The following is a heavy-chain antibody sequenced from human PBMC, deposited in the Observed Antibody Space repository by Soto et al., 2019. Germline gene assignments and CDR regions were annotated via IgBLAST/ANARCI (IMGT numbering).Heavy chain of an antibody. J-gene: IGHJ4*02. D-gene: IGHD3-10*01. CDR1: GGTSSSYT. CDR3: ARGGEANYYTAGSPPNY. Sequence: QVQLVQSGAEVKKPGSSVKVSCKASGGTSSSYTISWVRQAPGQGLEWVGGIIPIFGTTTYAQKFLDRVTITADEATSTDYMELSSLGSEDTAVYYCARGGEANYYTAGSPPNYWGQGTLVTVSS. V-gene: IGHV1-69*01. CDR2: IIPIFGTT.